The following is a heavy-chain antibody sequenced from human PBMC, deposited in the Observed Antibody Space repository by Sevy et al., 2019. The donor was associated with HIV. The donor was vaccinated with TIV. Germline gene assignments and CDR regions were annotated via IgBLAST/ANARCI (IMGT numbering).Heavy chain of an antibody. CDR1: GFTFSSYA. Sequence: GGSLRLSCAASGFTFSSYAMSWVRQAPGKGLEWVSAISGSGGSTYYADSVKGRFTISRDNSKNTLYLQMNSLRAEDAAVYYCAKDPPGYSSSSGADAFDIWGQGTMVTVSS. V-gene: IGHV3-23*01. CDR2: ISGSGGST. CDR3: AKDPPGYSSSSGADAFDI. J-gene: IGHJ3*02. D-gene: IGHD6-6*01.